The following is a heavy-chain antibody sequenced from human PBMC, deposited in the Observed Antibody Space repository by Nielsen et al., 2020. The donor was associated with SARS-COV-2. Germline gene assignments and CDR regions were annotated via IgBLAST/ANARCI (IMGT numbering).Heavy chain of an antibody. V-gene: IGHV1-8*01. D-gene: IGHD1-1*01. CDR3: ARGGTGTNYYYMDV. Sequence: SEKVSCKASGYTFTSYDINWARQAPGQGLEWLGWMNPNSGNTCYAQKFQGRVTMTRYTSISTAYMELSSLRSEDTAVYYCARGGTGTNYYYMDVWGKGTTVTVSS. CDR2: MNPNSGNT. CDR1: GYTFTSYD. J-gene: IGHJ6*03.